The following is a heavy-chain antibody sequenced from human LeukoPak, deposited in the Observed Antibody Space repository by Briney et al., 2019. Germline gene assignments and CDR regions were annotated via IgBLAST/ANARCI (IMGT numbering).Heavy chain of an antibody. Sequence: GGSLRLSCAASGFTFSTYDMTWVRQAPGKGLEWVSYISSSGSTIYYADSVKGRFTISRDNAKNSLYLQMNSLRAEDTAVYYCARYYSSGYYSNYWGQGTLVTVSS. CDR2: ISSSGSTI. CDR1: GFTFSTYD. V-gene: IGHV3-48*03. J-gene: IGHJ4*02. CDR3: ARYYSSGYYSNY. D-gene: IGHD3-22*01.